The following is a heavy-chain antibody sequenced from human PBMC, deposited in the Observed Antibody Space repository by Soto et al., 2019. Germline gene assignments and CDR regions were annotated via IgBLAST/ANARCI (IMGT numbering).Heavy chain of an antibody. Sequence: GGSLRLSCAASGFTFSDYYMSWIRQAPGKGLEWVSYISSSGSTIYYADSVKGRFTISRDNAKNSLYLQMNSLRAEDTAVYYCATNLAPYYNYMDVWGKGTTVTVSS. V-gene: IGHV3-11*01. CDR2: ISSSGSTI. CDR1: GFTFSDYY. J-gene: IGHJ6*03. D-gene: IGHD3-16*01. CDR3: ATNLAPYYNYMDV.